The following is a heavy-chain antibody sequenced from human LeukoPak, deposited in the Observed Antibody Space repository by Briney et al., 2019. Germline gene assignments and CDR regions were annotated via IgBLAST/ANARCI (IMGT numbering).Heavy chain of an antibody. J-gene: IGHJ4*02. Sequence: GGSLRLSCAASGITFSNYAMSWVRQAPGKGLEWVSSISGTGTNTYYADSVKGRFTISRDNSKNTLFLQMNSLRAEDTAVYYCAKELSTGWYNWGQGTLVTISS. CDR1: GITFSNYA. V-gene: IGHV3-23*01. D-gene: IGHD6-19*01. CDR2: ISGTGTNT. CDR3: AKELSTGWYN.